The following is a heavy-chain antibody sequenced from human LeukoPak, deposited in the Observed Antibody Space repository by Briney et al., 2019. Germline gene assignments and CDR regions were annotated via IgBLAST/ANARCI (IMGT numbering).Heavy chain of an antibody. CDR1: GYTFTSYY. CDR2: INPSGGST. J-gene: IGHJ4*02. V-gene: IGHV1-46*01. CDR3: ASHSLHRSVSGYLDY. Sequence: ASVKVSCKASGYTFTSYYMHWVRQAPGQGLEWMGIINPSGGSTSYAQKSQGRVTMTRDTSTSTVYMELSSLRSEDTAVYYCASHSLHRSVSGYLDYWGQGTLVTVSS. D-gene: IGHD2-15*01.